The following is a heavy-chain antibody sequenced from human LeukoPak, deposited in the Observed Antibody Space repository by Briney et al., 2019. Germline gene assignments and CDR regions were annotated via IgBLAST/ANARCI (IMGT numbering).Heavy chain of an antibody. D-gene: IGHD4-23*01. CDR2: ISSSGNTI. CDR3: ARGGPYIDYGGNSGDY. V-gene: IGHV3-48*03. Sequence: PGGSLRLSCAASGFTFSSYEMNWVRQAPGRGLEWVSYISSSGNTIYYADSVKGRFTISRDNAKNALYLQMNSLRAEDTAVYYCARGGPYIDYGGNSGDYWGQGTLVTVSS. CDR1: GFTFSSYE. J-gene: IGHJ4*02.